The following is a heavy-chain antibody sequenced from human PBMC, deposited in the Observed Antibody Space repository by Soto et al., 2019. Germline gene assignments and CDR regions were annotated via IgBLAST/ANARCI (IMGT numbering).Heavy chain of an antibody. Sequence: HVQLQESGPGLVKPSQTLSLTCTVSGGSISSGGYYWSWIRQHPGKGLEWIGYIYYSGSTYYNPSLRRRVTISVDTSKDQFSLKLSSLTAADTAVYYCVRVRGVNYFDYWGQGTLVTVSS. D-gene: IGHD3-10*01. J-gene: IGHJ4*02. CDR2: IYYSGST. CDR3: VRVRGVNYFDY. V-gene: IGHV4-31*03. CDR1: GGSISSGGYY.